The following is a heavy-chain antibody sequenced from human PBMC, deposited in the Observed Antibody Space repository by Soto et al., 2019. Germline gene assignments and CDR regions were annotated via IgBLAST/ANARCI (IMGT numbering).Heavy chain of an antibody. Sequence: PSETLSLTCTVSGGSISSYYWSWIRQPPGKGLEWIGYIYYSGSTNYNPSLKSRVTISVDTSKNQFSLKLSSVTAADTAVYYCAGIYCTNGVCYTPYYYYGMDVWGQGTTVTVSS. J-gene: IGHJ6*02. V-gene: IGHV4-59*01. D-gene: IGHD2-8*01. CDR2: IYYSGST. CDR3: AGIYCTNGVCYTPYYYYGMDV. CDR1: GGSISSYY.